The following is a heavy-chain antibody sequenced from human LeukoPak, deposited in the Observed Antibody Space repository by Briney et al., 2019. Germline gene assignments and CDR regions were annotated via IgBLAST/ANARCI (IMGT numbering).Heavy chain of an antibody. CDR3: ARHKTPHSSGYYLFDL. J-gene: IGHJ2*01. D-gene: IGHD3-22*01. Sequence: SETLSLTCTVSGGSISSYYWSWIRQPPGKGLEWIGYIYYSGSTNYNPSLKSRVTISVDTSKNQLSLKLSSVTAADTAVYYCARHKTPHSSGYYLFDLWGRGTLVTGSS. V-gene: IGHV4-59*08. CDR1: GGSISSYY. CDR2: IYYSGST.